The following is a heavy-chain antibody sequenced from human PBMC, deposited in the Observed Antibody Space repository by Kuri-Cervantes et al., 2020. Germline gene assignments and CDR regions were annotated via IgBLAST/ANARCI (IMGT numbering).Heavy chain of an antibody. Sequence: GSLRLSCTVSGGSISRSNYYWGWIRQRPGTGLALVGSIDYSGGTYYNPSLKSRVTISADKSKNQFSLKLSSVTAADTAVYYCARRGDDYYDSSGYFDYWGQGTLVTVSS. CDR1: GGSISRSNYY. CDR2: IDYSGGT. V-gene: IGHV4-39*01. CDR3: ARRGDDYYDSSGYFDY. D-gene: IGHD3-22*01. J-gene: IGHJ4*02.